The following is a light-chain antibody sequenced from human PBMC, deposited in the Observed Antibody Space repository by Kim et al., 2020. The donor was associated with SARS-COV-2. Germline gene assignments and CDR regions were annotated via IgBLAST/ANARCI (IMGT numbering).Light chain of an antibody. Sequence: AIQMTQSPSSLSASVGDRVTIICRASQGIRNDLGWYQQKPGKAPKLLIYSSSTLQSGVPSRFSGSGSGTDFTLTISSLQPEDFATYYCLQDHNYPYSFGQGTKLEIK. CDR3: LQDHNYPYS. V-gene: IGKV1-6*01. CDR1: QGIRND. CDR2: SSS. J-gene: IGKJ2*03.